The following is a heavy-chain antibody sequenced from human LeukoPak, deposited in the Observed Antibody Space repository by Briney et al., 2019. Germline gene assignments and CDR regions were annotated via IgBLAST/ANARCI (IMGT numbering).Heavy chain of an antibody. J-gene: IGHJ5*02. D-gene: IGHD2-2*01. Sequence: GESLKISCKGSGYSFTSYWIGWVRQMPGKGLEWMGIIYPGDSDTRYSPSFQGQVTISADKSISTAYLQWSSLKASGTAMYYCARQIVVVPAANWFDPWGQGTLVTVSS. V-gene: IGHV5-51*01. CDR3: ARQIVVVPAANWFDP. CDR2: IYPGDSDT. CDR1: GYSFTSYW.